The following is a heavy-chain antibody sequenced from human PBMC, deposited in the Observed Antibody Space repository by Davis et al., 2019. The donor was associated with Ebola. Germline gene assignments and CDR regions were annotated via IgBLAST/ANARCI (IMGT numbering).Heavy chain of an antibody. Sequence: ASVKVSCKASGYTFTGYYMHWVRQAPGQGLEWMGWINPNSGGTNYAQKFQGRVTMTRDTSINTAYMELSRLRSDDTAVYYCARDGFVGATVIDYWGQGTLVTVSS. CDR2: INPNSGGT. J-gene: IGHJ4*02. CDR3: ARDGFVGATVIDY. D-gene: IGHD1-26*01. V-gene: IGHV1-2*02. CDR1: GYTFTGYY.